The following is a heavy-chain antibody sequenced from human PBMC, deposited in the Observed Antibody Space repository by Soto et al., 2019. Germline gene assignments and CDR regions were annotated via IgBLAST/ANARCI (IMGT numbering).Heavy chain of an antibody. CDR3: ARMVGRAFDF. J-gene: IGHJ3*01. D-gene: IGHD1-26*01. Sequence: ASVKVSCKASGYIFTSYYIHWMRQAPGQGLEWMGIINPSGGTTTYAQKFQGRVTMTRDTSTSTVYMELNSLRIDDTAIYYCARMVGRAFDFWGQGTMVTV. V-gene: IGHV1-46*01. CDR1: GYIFTSYY. CDR2: INPSGGTT.